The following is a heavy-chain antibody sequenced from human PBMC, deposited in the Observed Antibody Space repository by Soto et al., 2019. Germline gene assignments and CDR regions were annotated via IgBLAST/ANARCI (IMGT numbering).Heavy chain of an antibody. CDR1: GFTFSSYA. J-gene: IGHJ3*02. CDR2: ISGSGGST. D-gene: IGHD6-13*01. CDR3: AKGCSSCYDAFDI. V-gene: IGHV3-23*01. Sequence: GGSLRLSCAASGFTFSSYAMSWVRQAPGKGLEWVSAISGSGGSTYYADSVKGRFNISRDNSKNTLYLQMNSLRAEDTAVYYCAKGCSSCYDAFDIWGQGTMVTVSS.